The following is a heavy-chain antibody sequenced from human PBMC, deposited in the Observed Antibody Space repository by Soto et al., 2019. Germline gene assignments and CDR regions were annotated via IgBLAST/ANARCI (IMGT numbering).Heavy chain of an antibody. CDR2: ISYDGSNK. CDR1: GFTFSSYG. CDR3: AKDHGGYYYGMDV. J-gene: IGHJ6*02. Sequence: GGSLRLSCAASGFTFSSYGMHWVRQAPGKGLEWVAVISYDGSNKYYADSVKGRFTISRDNSKNTLYLQMNSLRAEDTAVYYCAKDHGGYYYGMDVWGQGTTVTSP. V-gene: IGHV3-30*18.